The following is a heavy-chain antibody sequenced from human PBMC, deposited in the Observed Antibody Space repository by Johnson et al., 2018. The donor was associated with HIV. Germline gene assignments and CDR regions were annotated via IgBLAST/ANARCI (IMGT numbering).Heavy chain of an antibody. Sequence: VQLVESGGGVVQPGRSLRLSCAASGFTFSSYAMHWVRQAPGKGLEWVAVISYDGSNKYYADSVKGRFTISRDNSKNTLYLQMNSLRAEDTAVYYCARGRLIQLWLLADAFDIWGQGTMVTVSS. CDR1: GFTFSSYA. CDR3: ARGRLIQLWLLADAFDI. D-gene: IGHD5-18*01. J-gene: IGHJ3*02. CDR2: ISYDGSNK. V-gene: IGHV3-30*04.